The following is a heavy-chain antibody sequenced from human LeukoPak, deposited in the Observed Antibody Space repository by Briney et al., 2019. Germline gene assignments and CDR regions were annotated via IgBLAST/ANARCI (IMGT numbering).Heavy chain of an antibody. V-gene: IGHV4-39*01. CDR3: ARRGLTIDY. J-gene: IGHJ4*02. CDR2: IYYSGST. CDR1: GGSISSSSYY. Sequence: PSETPSLTCTVSGGSISSSSYYWGWIRQPPGKGLEWIGSIYYSGSTYYNPSLKSRVTISVDTSKNQFSLKLSSVTAADTAVYYCARRGLTIDYWGQGTLVTVSS.